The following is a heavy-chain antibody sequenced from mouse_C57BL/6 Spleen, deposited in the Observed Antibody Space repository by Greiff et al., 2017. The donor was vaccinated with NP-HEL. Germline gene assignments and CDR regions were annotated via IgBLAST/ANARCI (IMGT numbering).Heavy chain of an antibody. Sequence: EVKLVESGGGLVKPGGSLKLSCAASGFTFSDYGMHWVRQAPEKGLEWVAYISSGSSTIYYADTVKGRFTISRDNAKNTLFLQMTSLRSEDTAMYYCARGDYYGSGPFAYWGQGTLVTVSA. CDR3: ARGDYYGSGPFAY. V-gene: IGHV5-17*01. CDR2: ISSGSSTI. CDR1: GFTFSDYG. D-gene: IGHD1-1*01. J-gene: IGHJ3*01.